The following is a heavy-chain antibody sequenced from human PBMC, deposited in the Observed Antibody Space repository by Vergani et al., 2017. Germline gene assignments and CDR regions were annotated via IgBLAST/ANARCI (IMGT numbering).Heavy chain of an antibody. CDR2: ISTYNGNT. D-gene: IGHD6-13*01. CDR3: AGGPFSSSWNNFDY. V-gene: IGHV1-18*01. Sequence: VQLVQSGAEVKKPGASVKVSCKASGYTFISYGITWVRQAPGQGLEWMGWISTYNGNTNYAQKFQGGVTMTTDTSTSTAYRELGSLRSDVTAVYYWAGGPFSSSWNNFDYWGEGTLVIVSS. CDR1: GYTFISYG. J-gene: IGHJ4*02.